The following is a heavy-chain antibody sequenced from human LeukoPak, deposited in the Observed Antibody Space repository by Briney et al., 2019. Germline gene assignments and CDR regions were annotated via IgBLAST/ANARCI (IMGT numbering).Heavy chain of an antibody. CDR1: GFTFSSYS. Sequence: PGGSLRLSCAASGFTFSSYSMNWVRQAPGKGLEWVSYISSSSSTIYYADSVKGRFTISRDNAKNSLYLQMNSLRAEDTAVYYCARVGPGAYCSSTSCYWDWGQGTLVTVSS. D-gene: IGHD2-2*01. J-gene: IGHJ4*02. CDR3: ARVGPGAYCSSTSCYWD. CDR2: ISSSSSTI. V-gene: IGHV3-48*04.